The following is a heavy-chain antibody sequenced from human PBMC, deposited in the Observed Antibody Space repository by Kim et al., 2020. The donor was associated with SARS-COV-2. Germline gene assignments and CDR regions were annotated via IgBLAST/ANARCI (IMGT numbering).Heavy chain of an antibody. CDR2: ISGSGGST. CDR3: AKESEWFGDHYYYYGMDV. V-gene: IGHV3-23*01. CDR1: GFTFSSYA. D-gene: IGHD3-10*01. J-gene: IGHJ6*02. Sequence: GGSLRLSCAASGFTFSSYAMSWVRQAPGKGLEWVSAISGSGGSTYYADSVKGRFTISRDNSKNTLYLQMNSLRAEDTAVYYCAKESEWFGDHYYYYGMDVWGQGTTVTVSS.